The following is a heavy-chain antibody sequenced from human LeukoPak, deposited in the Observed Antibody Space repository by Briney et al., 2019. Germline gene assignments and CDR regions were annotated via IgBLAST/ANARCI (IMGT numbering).Heavy chain of an antibody. J-gene: IGHJ4*02. CDR2: ISASGDVT. Sequence: GGSLRLSCAASRFSFSTYPMGWVRQAPGKGLEWVSGISASGDVTFHADPVKGRFTISRDNSKNSLYLQMNSLRAEDTAVYYCARDEGYYYDSSGSDYWGQGTLVTVSS. CDR3: ARDEGYYYDSSGSDY. CDR1: RFSFSTYP. D-gene: IGHD3-22*01. V-gene: IGHV3-23*01.